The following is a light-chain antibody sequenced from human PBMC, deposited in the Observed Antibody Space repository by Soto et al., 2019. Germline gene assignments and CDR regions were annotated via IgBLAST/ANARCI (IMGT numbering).Light chain of an antibody. CDR2: GAS. Sequence: EIVLTQSPGTLSLSPGERATLSCRASQSVSSYLAWYQQKPGQAPRLLIYGASNRATGIPDRFSGSGSGTDFTLTISRLEPEDFAVYYCQQYGSSPITFGQGTRLEI. CDR1: QSVSSY. CDR3: QQYGSSPIT. J-gene: IGKJ5*01. V-gene: IGKV3-20*01.